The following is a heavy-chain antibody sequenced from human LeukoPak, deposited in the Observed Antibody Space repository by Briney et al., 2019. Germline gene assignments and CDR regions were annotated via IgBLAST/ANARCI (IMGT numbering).Heavy chain of an antibody. J-gene: IGHJ5*02. CDR1: GYTFTGYY. V-gene: IGHV1-2*02. CDR2: INPNSGGT. D-gene: IGHD3-9*01. CDR3: ASSRYFDWLLVP. Sequence: ASVTVSCKASGYTFTGYYMHWVRQAPGQGLEWMGWINPNSGGTNYAQKFQGRVTMTRDTSISTAYMELSRLRSDDTAAYYCASSRYFDWLLVPWGQGTLVTVSS.